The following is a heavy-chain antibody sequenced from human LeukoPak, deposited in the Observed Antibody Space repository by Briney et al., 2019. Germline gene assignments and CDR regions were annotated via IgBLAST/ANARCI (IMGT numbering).Heavy chain of an antibody. CDR3: ARQEYCSGGSCYTWFDP. CDR2: IYPGDSDI. CDR1: GYSFTSYW. Sequence: GESLKISCKGSGYSFTSYWIGWVRQMPGKGLEWMGMIYPGDSDIRYSPSFQGQVTISADKSISTAYLQWSSLKASDTAMYYCARQEYCSGGSCYTWFDPWGQGTLVTVSS. J-gene: IGHJ5*02. V-gene: IGHV5-51*01. D-gene: IGHD2-15*01.